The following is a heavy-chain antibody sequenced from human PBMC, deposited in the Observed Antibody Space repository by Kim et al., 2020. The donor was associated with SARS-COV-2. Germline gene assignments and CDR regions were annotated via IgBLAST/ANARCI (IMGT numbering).Heavy chain of an antibody. CDR3: ARGGRYCSGGSCYSGEILFDY. D-gene: IGHD2-15*01. J-gene: IGHJ4*02. V-gene: IGHV3-11*06. Sequence: FTISRDNAKNSLYLQMNSLRAEDTAVYYCARGGRYCSGGSCYSGEILFDYWGQGTLVTVSS.